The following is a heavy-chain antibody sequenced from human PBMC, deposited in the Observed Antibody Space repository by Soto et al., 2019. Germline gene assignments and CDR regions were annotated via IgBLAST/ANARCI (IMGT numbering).Heavy chain of an antibody. Sequence: PSETLSLTCSVSGGSINSSSYFWGWVRQPPGKGLEWIGSIYYSGSTYYNPSLRSRVTISVDTSKNQFSLKLSSVTAADTAVFYCARHYSSGSRNWFDPWGQGTLVTVTS. J-gene: IGHJ5*02. D-gene: IGHD6-19*01. CDR1: GGSINSSSYF. CDR3: ARHYSSGSRNWFDP. V-gene: IGHV4-39*01. CDR2: IYYSGST.